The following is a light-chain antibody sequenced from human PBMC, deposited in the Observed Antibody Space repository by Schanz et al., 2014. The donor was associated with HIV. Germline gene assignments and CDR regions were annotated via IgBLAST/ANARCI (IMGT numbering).Light chain of an antibody. Sequence: QSALTQPASVSGSPGQSITISCTGTSSDVGGYNYVSWYQQHPGKAPQLMIYDGSSRPSGVSNRFSGSKSDNTASLTISGLQPEDEADYYCISYTSGTVLFGGGTKLTVL. CDR1: SSDVGGYNY. CDR3: ISYTSGTVL. J-gene: IGLJ2*01. V-gene: IGLV2-14*01. CDR2: DGS.